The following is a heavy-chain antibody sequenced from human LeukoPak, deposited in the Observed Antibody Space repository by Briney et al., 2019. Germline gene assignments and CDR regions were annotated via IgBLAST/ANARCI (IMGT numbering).Heavy chain of an antibody. J-gene: IGHJ4*02. D-gene: IGHD6-13*01. CDR2: IYYSGGT. CDR1: GGSISSYY. Sequence: SEALSLTCTVSGGSISSYYWSWIRQPPGKGLEWIGYIYYSGGTNYNPSLKSRVTISVDTSKNQFSLKLSSVTAADTAVYYCARSWGYSSSDTFDYWGQGTLVTVSS. CDR3: ARSWGYSSSDTFDY. V-gene: IGHV4-59*01.